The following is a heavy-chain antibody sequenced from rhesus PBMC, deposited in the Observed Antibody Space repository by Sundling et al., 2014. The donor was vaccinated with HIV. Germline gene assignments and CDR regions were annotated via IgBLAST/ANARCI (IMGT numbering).Heavy chain of an antibody. D-gene: IGHD3-9*01. J-gene: IGHJ6*01. CDR1: GFTFSNSW. CDR2: IKRKADGETA. V-gene: IGHV3-30*02. CDR3: TTAVRHYEDDYGYYYYGLDS. Sequence: EVHLVESGAGLVQPGGSLRLSCAASGFTFSNSWMTWVRQAPGKGLEWVARIKRKADGETADYAASVKGRFTISRDDSKNTLYLQMNSLKTEDTAVYYCTTAVRHYEDDYGYYYYGLDSWGQGVVVTVSS.